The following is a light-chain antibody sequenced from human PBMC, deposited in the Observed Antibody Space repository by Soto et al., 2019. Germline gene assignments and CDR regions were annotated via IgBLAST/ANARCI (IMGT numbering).Light chain of an antibody. V-gene: IGLV2-23*01. CDR1: SSDVGTYNL. CDR3: CSYAGSSTLV. J-gene: IGLJ2*01. CDR2: EGT. Sequence: QSALTQPASVSGSPGQSITISCTGTSSDVGTYNLVSWYQRHPGRAPQLVIYEGTRRPSGVSNRFSGSKSGNTASLTISGLQAEDEADYFCCSYAGSSTLVFGGGTQLTVL.